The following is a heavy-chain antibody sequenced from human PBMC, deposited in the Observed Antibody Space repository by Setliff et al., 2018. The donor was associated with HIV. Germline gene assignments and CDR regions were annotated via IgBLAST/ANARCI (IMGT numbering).Heavy chain of an antibody. CDR3: ARDTSPHSSGYYLTSDAFDI. D-gene: IGHD3-22*01. CDR2: IIPIFGTA. Sequence: GDSVKVSCKASGGTFSSYAISWVRQAPGQGLEWMGGIIPIFGTANYAQKFQGRVTITTDESTSTAYMELSSLRSEDTAVYYCARDTSPHSSGYYLTSDAFDIWGQGTMVTVSS. V-gene: IGHV1-69*05. CDR1: GGTFSSYA. J-gene: IGHJ3*02.